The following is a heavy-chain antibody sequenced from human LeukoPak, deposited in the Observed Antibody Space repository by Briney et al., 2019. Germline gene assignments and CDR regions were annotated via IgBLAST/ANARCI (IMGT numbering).Heavy chain of an antibody. Sequence: GGSLRLSCAASGFTFSSYWMSWVRQAPGKGLEWVANIKQDGSEKYYVDSVKGRFTISRDNAKNSLYLQMDSLRDEDTAVYYCARATSWNGYSWFDPWGQGTLVTVSS. CDR2: IKQDGSEK. CDR3: ARATSWNGYSWFDP. CDR1: GFTFSSYW. J-gene: IGHJ5*02. V-gene: IGHV3-7*01. D-gene: IGHD3-3*01.